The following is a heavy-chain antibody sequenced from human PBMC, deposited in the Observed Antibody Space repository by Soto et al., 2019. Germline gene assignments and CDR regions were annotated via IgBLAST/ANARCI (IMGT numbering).Heavy chain of an antibody. J-gene: IGHJ5*02. CDR1: GFTFGDYA. CDR3: IREDYGGKPDCS. CDR2: IRSKAFGGTT. V-gene: IGHV3-49*04. Sequence: EVQLVESGGGLVQPGRSLRLSCTGSGFTFGDYAMTWVRQAPGKGLEWVGFIRSKAFGGTTDYAASVKGRFLISRDDSKSIAYLQMHSVKTEDTAVYYCIREDYGGKPDCSWGLGTLVTVSS. D-gene: IGHD4-17*01.